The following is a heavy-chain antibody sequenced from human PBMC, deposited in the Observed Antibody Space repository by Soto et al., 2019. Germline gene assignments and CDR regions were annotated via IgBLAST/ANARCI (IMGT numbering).Heavy chain of an antibody. CDR2: ISAYNGNT. Sequence: QVQLVQSGAEVKKPGASVKVSCKASGYTFTSYGISWVRQAPGQGLEWMGRISAYNGNTNYAQKLQGRVTMTTDTSTSTAYMELRSLRSDDTAVYYCARAELRFLEWLSYYYGMDVWGQGTTVTVSS. CDR3: ARAELRFLEWLSYYYGMDV. V-gene: IGHV1-18*01. D-gene: IGHD3-3*01. CDR1: GYTFTSYG. J-gene: IGHJ6*02.